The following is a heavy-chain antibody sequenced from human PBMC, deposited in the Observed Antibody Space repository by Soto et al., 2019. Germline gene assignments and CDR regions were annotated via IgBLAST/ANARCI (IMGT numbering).Heavy chain of an antibody. CDR3: AILSN. D-gene: IGHD6-6*01. CDR2: IYSDGTT. V-gene: IGHV3-53*02. CDR1: GSTVSSNY. Sequence: EVQLVETGGGLIQPGGSLRLSCAASGSTVSSNYMNWVRQAPGKGLEWLSIIYSDGTTYYADSVKGRFTISRDNFKNTLYLQMNNLRAEDTAVYYCAILSNWGQGTLVTVSS. J-gene: IGHJ4*02.